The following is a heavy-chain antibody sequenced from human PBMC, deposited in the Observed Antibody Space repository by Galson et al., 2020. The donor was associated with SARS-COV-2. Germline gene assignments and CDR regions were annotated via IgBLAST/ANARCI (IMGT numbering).Heavy chain of an antibody. V-gene: IGHV3-33*01. CDR1: GFTFKSYG. D-gene: IGHD6-13*01. J-gene: IGHJ4*02. CDR2: IWYDGSNK. CDR3: AREAEVTAAGNSLDY. Sequence: GGSLRLSCAASGFTFKSYGMHWVRQAPGKGLEWVAVIWYDGSNKYYGDPVKGRFTISRDNSKNTLYLQMNSLRAEDTAVYYCAREAEVTAAGNSLDYWGQGTLVSVSS.